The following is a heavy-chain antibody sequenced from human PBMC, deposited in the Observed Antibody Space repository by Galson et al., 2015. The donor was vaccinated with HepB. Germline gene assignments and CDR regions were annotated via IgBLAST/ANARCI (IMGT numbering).Heavy chain of an antibody. Sequence: SVKVSCKASGYTFTGYYMHWVRQAPGQGLEWMGWINPNSGGTNYAQKFQGWVTMTRDTSISTAYMELSRLRSDDTAVYYCARELAVAGTEYYYYGMDVWSQGTTVTVSS. J-gene: IGHJ6*02. CDR3: ARELAVAGTEYYYYGMDV. CDR1: GYTFTGYY. V-gene: IGHV1-2*04. D-gene: IGHD6-19*01. CDR2: INPNSGGT.